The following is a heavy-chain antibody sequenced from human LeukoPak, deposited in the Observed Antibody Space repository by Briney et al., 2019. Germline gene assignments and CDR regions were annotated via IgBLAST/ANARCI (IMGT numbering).Heavy chain of an antibody. Sequence: SVKVSCKASGYTFTYRYLHWVRQAPGQALEWMGWITPFNGNTNYAQKFQDRVTITRDRSMSTAYMELSSLRSEDTAMYYCARDRGGAYYYGMDVWGQGTTVTVSS. J-gene: IGHJ6*02. V-gene: IGHV1-45*02. D-gene: IGHD3-10*01. CDR3: ARDRGGAYYYGMDV. CDR1: GYTFTYRY. CDR2: ITPFNGNT.